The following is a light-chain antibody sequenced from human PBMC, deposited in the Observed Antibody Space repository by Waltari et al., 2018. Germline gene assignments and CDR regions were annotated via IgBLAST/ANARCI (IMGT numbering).Light chain of an antibody. Sequence: DLQMTQSPSTLSPSVGDTVTITCRASQSISDYLAWYQQKPGKAPKLLIYDASTLKNGVPSRFSGSVSGTEFTLTISSLQPDDFATYYCQHYSGFSSRTFGQGTKVDIK. CDR2: DAS. V-gene: IGKV1-5*01. CDR3: QHYSGFSSRT. CDR1: QSISDY. J-gene: IGKJ1*01.